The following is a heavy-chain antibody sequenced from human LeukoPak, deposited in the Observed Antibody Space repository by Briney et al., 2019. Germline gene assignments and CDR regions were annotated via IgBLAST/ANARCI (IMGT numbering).Heavy chain of an antibody. CDR3: ARGRSGSYGFFDY. Sequence: GGSLRLSCEGSGFTFSTSWMHWVRQAPGKGLVWVSRIDSDGSRITYADSVKGRFTISRDNAKNTVYLQMNSLRAEDTVVYYCARGRSGSYGFFDYWSLGNLVTVSS. J-gene: IGHJ4*02. D-gene: IGHD3-10*01. CDR2: IDSDGSRI. V-gene: IGHV3-74*03. CDR1: GFTFSTSW.